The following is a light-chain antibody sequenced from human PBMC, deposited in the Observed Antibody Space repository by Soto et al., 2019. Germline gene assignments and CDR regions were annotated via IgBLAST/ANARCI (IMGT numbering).Light chain of an antibody. Sequence: QSALTQPASVSGSPGQSITISCTGTSDDVGHYNYVSWYQQHPGKAPKLMIYDVSKRPSGVPDRFSGSKSGNTASLTISGLQAEDEADYYCCSYAGSYTLVFGGGTKLTVL. CDR2: DVS. CDR3: CSYAGSYTLV. CDR1: SDDVGHYNY. J-gene: IGLJ2*01. V-gene: IGLV2-11*01.